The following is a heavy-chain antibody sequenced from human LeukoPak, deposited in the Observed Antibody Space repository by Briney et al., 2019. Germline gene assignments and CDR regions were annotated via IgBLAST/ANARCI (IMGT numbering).Heavy chain of an antibody. Sequence: PGESLQISCAASGFTFSNYAMTWVRQAPGKGLEWVSGISGSGGSTYYADSVKGRFTISRDNSKNTLYLQMNSLRAEDTAVYYCAKDRGGNYLFYLDYWGQGTLVTVSS. D-gene: IGHD1-26*01. CDR1: GFTFSNYA. V-gene: IGHV3-23*01. CDR2: ISGSGGST. J-gene: IGHJ4*02. CDR3: AKDRGGNYLFYLDY.